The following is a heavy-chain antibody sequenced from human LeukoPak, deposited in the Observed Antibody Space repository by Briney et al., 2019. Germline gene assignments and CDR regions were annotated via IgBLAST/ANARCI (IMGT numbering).Heavy chain of an antibody. Sequence: PGRSLRLSCAASGFTFSSYAMHWVRQAPGKGLEWVAVISYDGSNKYYADSVKGRFTISRDNSKNTLYLQMNSLRAEDTAVYYCARVDTAMVTSPIYYYGMDVWGQGTTVTVSS. D-gene: IGHD5-18*01. V-gene: IGHV3-30-3*01. CDR2: ISYDGSNK. J-gene: IGHJ6*02. CDR3: ARVDTAMVTSPIYYYGMDV. CDR1: GFTFSSYA.